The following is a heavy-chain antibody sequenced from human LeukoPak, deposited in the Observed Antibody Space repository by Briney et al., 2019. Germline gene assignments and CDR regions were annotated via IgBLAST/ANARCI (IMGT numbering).Heavy chain of an antibody. CDR3: ARPERGLCSGGSCYSGNFYFYGLDV. CDR1: GGTFTTYA. D-gene: IGHD2-15*01. V-gene: IGHV1-69*04. CDR2: ILPNLNKS. J-gene: IGHJ6*02. Sequence: GASVKVSCKASGGTFTTYAITWVRQAPGQGLEWMGRILPNLNKSEYARTWKGRVIITADKSANTAYMELTSMTSDDTAVYYCARPERGLCSGGSCYSGNFYFYGLDVWGQGTTVIVSS.